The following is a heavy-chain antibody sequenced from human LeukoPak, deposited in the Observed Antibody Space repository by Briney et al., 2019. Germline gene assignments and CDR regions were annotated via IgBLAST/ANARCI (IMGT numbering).Heavy chain of an antibody. CDR2: INPNNGGT. Sequence: ASVKVSCKASGYSFTGYYIHWIRQAPGQGPEWMGWINPNNGGTSCAQKFQGRVTMTRGTSISTAYMELNSLRSDDTAVYYCARGPATGAFDYWGQGTLVTVSS. D-gene: IGHD7-27*01. V-gene: IGHV1-2*02. CDR3: ARGPATGAFDY. CDR1: GYSFTGYY. J-gene: IGHJ4*02.